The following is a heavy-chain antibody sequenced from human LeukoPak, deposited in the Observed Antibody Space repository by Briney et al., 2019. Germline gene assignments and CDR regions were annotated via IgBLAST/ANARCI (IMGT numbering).Heavy chain of an antibody. V-gene: IGHV4-34*01. CDR2: INHSGST. CDR3: ARSLLWFGERGYYYYMDV. J-gene: IGHJ6*03. D-gene: IGHD3-10*01. Sequence: PSETLSLTCAVYGGSFSGYYWSWIRQPPGKGLEWIGEINHSGSTNYNPSLKSRVTISVDTSKNQFSLKLSSVTAADTAVYYCARSLLWFGERGYYYYMDVWGKGTTVTISS. CDR1: GGSFSGYY.